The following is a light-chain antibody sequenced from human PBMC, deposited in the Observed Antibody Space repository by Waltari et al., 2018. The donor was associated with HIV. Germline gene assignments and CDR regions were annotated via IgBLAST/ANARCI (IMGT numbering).Light chain of an antibody. CDR3: SSYTIRTTLE. CDR1: SSDVGTYNY. J-gene: IGLJ2*01. V-gene: IGLV2-14*03. Sequence: QSALTQPASVSGSPGQSITISCTGTSSDVGTYNYVSWYQQHPGEAPKLIIYDVSNRPSGVSNRFSGSKSGNTASLTSSGLQAEDEADYYCSSYTIRTTLEFGGGTKLTVL. CDR2: DVS.